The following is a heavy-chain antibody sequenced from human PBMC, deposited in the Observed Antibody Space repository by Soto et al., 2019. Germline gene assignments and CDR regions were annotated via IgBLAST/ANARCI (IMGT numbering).Heavy chain of an antibody. CDR3: ATNANDFWSVESYDY. V-gene: IGHV1-24*01. J-gene: IGHJ4*02. CDR1: GYTLAELS. D-gene: IGHD3-3*01. Sequence: ASVKVSCKVSGYTLAELSMHWLRHATGKGLEWMGGFDPEDGETIYAQKFQGRVTMTEDTSTDTAYMELSSLRSEDTAVYYCATNANDFWSVESYDYWGQGTLVTVSS. CDR2: FDPEDGET.